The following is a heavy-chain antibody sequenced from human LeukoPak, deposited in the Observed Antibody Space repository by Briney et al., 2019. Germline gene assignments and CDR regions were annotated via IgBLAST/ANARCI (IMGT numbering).Heavy chain of an antibody. Sequence: ASVKVSCKASGYTFTNYLLHWVRQAPGQGLEWVGRIAPSVDTTNYAQKLRDRVTMTRDTSTSTVYMELSSLRSEDTPVYHCVREESGGYFDYWGQGTLVTVSS. CDR3: VREESGGYFDY. CDR1: GYTFTNYL. CDR2: IAPSVDTT. J-gene: IGHJ4*02. V-gene: IGHV1-46*01. D-gene: IGHD2-8*02.